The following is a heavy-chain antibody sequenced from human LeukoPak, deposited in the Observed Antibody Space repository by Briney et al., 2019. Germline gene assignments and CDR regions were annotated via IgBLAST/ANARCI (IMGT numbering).Heavy chain of an antibody. CDR2: ISYDGSNK. CDR3: AREIPNAFDI. CDR1: GFTFSSYA. Sequence: PGGSLRLSCAASGFTFSSYAMHWVRQAPGKGLEWVAVISYDGSNKYYADSVKGRFTISRDNSKNTLYLQMNSLRAEDTAVYYCAREIPNAFDIWGQGTMVTVSS. J-gene: IGHJ3*02. V-gene: IGHV3-30-3*01.